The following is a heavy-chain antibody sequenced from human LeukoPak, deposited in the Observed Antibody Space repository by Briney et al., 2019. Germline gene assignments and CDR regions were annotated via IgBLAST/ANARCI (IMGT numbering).Heavy chain of an antibody. D-gene: IGHD2-2*01. CDR3: ARGELVIVPAVNYYYYYMDV. J-gene: IGHJ6*03. CDR1: GGSFSGYY. Sequence: SETLSLTCAVYGGSFSGYYWSWIRQPPGKGLEWIGEISQSGSTNYNPSLKSRVTISVDTSKNQFSLKLSSVTAADTAVYYCARGELVIVPAVNYYYYYMDVWGKGTTVTVSS. V-gene: IGHV4-34*01. CDR2: ISQSGST.